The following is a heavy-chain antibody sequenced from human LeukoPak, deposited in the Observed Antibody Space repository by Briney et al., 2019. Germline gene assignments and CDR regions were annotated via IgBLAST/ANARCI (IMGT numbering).Heavy chain of an antibody. J-gene: IGHJ5*02. CDR3: ARGRPSYQLPPRGWFDP. Sequence: SETLSLTCAVYGGSSSGYYWSWIRQPPGKGLEWIGEINHSGSTNYNPSLKSRVTISVDTSKNQFSLKLSSVTAADTAVYYCARGRPSYQLPPRGWFDPWGQGTLVTVSS. V-gene: IGHV4-34*01. CDR1: GGSSSGYY. D-gene: IGHD2-2*01. CDR2: INHSGST.